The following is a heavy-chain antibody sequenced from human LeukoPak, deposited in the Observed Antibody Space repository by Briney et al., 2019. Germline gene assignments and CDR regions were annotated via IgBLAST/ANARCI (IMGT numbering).Heavy chain of an antibody. Sequence: SETLSLTCTVSGGSISSYYWSWIRQPPGKGLEWIGYIYYSGSTNYNPSLKSRVTISVDTSKNQFSLKLSSVTAADTAVYYCARHEGAGTHFDYWGQGTLVTVSS. D-gene: IGHD6-19*01. V-gene: IGHV4-59*08. CDR2: IYYSGST. J-gene: IGHJ4*02. CDR1: GGSISSYY. CDR3: ARHEGAGTHFDY.